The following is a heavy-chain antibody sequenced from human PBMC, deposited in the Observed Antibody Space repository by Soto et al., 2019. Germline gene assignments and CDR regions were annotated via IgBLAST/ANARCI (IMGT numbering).Heavy chain of an antibody. CDR1: GFTFSSYG. J-gene: IGHJ4*02. V-gene: IGHV3-30*18. CDR2: ISYDGSNK. Sequence: QVQLVESGGGVVQPGRSLRLSCAASGFTFSSYGMHWVRQAPGKGLEWVAVISYDGSNKYYADSVKGRFTISRDNSKNTLYLQMNSLRAEDTAVYYCAKDHYFDSWGQGTLVTVSS. CDR3: AKDHYFDS.